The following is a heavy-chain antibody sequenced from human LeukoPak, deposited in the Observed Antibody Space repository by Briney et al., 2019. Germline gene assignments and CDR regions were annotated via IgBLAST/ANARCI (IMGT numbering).Heavy chain of an antibody. CDR2: IDYTGNT. D-gene: IGHD6-13*01. Sequence: PSETLSLTCTVSGGSINTYYYSWIRQPPGKGLEWIGFIDYTGNTKYNPSLKSRVTISVDTSKNQFSLKLSSVTAADTAVYYCARHARHRQLVPDYWGQGTLVTVSS. V-gene: IGHV4-59*08. CDR3: ARHARHRQLVPDY. CDR1: GGSINTYY. J-gene: IGHJ4*02.